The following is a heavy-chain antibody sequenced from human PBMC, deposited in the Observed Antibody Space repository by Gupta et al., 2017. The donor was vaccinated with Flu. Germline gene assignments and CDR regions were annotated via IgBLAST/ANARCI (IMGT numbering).Heavy chain of an antibody. D-gene: IGHD1-26*01. CDR1: GFTFSNYA. V-gene: IGHV3-23*01. CDR2: ITGSGDST. Sequence: EVQVLESGGGLVQPGGALRLSCAASGFTFSNYALSWVRQAPGKELEWVSTITGSGDSTYYADSVKGRFTISRDNSKNTLYLQMNSLRVEDTAVYYCAIQKFTGSYFLEYFQYWGQGTLVTVSS. J-gene: IGHJ1*01. CDR3: AIQKFTGSYFLEYFQY.